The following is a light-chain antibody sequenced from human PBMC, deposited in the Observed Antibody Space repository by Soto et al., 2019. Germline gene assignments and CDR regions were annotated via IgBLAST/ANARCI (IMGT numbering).Light chain of an antibody. CDR2: KAS. V-gene: IGKV1-5*03. J-gene: IGKJ1*01. CDR3: QQYNTYWT. CDR1: QSIDTW. Sequence: DIQMTQSPSTLSASVGDRVTITCRASQSIDTWLAWYQQKPGKAPNLLIYKASILESGVPSRFSGSGSGTEFTLTISSLQPEEFATYYCQQYNTYWTFGQGTKVDFK.